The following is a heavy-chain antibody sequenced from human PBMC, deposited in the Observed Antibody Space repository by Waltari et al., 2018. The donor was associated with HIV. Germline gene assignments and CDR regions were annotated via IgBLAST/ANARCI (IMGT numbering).Heavy chain of an antibody. D-gene: IGHD3-10*01. CDR2: INTDGGGT. CDR3: AREARYFGGGMDV. V-gene: IGHV1-46*01. Sequence: QVQLLQSGAEVTKPGASVKLSCKTTGYNFRDYFIHWVRQAPGQGLEWLGVINTDGGGTSNIQSVQGRIILPRDTTTDTAYLDLRDLKYEDTGIYYCAREARYFGGGMDVWGQGTTVIVSS. CDR1: GYNFRDYF. J-gene: IGHJ6*02.